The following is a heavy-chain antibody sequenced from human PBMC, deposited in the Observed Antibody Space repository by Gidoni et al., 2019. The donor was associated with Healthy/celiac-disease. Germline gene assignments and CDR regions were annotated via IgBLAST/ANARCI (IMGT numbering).Heavy chain of an antibody. CDR2: LYYSGST. CDR3: ARGGSGYYYFSDYYGMDV. J-gene: IGHJ6*02. D-gene: IGHD3-22*01. Sequence: QVQLQESGPGLVKPSETLSLTCTVSGGSISRSYWSWIRQPPGKGLEWSGYLYYSGSTNYTPSLKSRVTISVDTSKNQFSLKLSSVTAADTAVYYCARGGSGYYYFSDYYGMDVWGQGTTVTVS. V-gene: IGHV4-59*01. CDR1: GGSISRSY.